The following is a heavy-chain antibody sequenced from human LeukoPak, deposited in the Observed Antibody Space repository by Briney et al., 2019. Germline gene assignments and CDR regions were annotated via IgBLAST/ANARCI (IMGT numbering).Heavy chain of an antibody. J-gene: IGHJ4*02. CDR2: ISGRGGIT. CDR3: AKGYYDYVWGSYYFDY. Sequence: GGSLRLFCAAPRLTFSIYAISWVRQAPGKGLELVSAISGRGGITYYAASVNGRFTISRDNSRDTLYLQMNSLRAEDTAVYSCAKGYYDYVWGSYYFDYWGQGTLVTVSS. V-gene: IGHV3-23*01. D-gene: IGHD3-16*01. CDR1: RLTFSIYA.